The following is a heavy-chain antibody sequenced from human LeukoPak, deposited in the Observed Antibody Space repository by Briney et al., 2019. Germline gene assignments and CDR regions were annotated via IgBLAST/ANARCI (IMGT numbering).Heavy chain of an antibody. Sequence: PGGSLRLSCAASGFTFSGYSMNWVRQAPGKGLEWVSSISSSSSYIYYADSVKGRFTISRDNAKNSLYLRMNSLRAEDTAVYYCARLLYAALDYWGQGTLVTVSS. CDR2: ISSSSSYI. D-gene: IGHD2-8*01. J-gene: IGHJ4*02. CDR1: GFTFSGYS. CDR3: ARLLYAALDY. V-gene: IGHV3-21*01.